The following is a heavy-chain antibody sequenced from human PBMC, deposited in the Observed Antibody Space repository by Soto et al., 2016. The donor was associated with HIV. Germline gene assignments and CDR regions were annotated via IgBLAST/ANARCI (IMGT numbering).Heavy chain of an antibody. D-gene: IGHD1-26*01. CDR1: GYTFTGYY. CDR2: INPNSGGT. CDR3: ARDTAFAGGTGRNYFVP. J-gene: IGHJ5*02. Sequence: QVQLVQSGAEVKKPGASVKVSCKASGYTFTGYYMHWVRQAPGQGLEWMGWINPNSGGTNYAQKFQGRVTMTRDTSINTAYMELSSLTSDDTAVYYCARDTAFAGGTGRNYFVPWGQGTLVTVSS. V-gene: IGHV1-2*02.